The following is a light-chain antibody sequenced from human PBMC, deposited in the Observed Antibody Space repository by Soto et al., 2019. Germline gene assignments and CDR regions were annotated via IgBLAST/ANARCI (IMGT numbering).Light chain of an antibody. CDR3: QQYGSSPYT. J-gene: IGKJ2*01. Sequence: EIVLTQSPGTLSLSPGERATLSCRASQSVSSSYLAWYQQKPGQAPRLLIYGASSRVTGIPDRFSGSGSGTGFTLTISRLEPEDFAVYYCQQYGSSPYTFGQGTKLEIK. CDR2: GAS. CDR1: QSVSSSY. V-gene: IGKV3-20*01.